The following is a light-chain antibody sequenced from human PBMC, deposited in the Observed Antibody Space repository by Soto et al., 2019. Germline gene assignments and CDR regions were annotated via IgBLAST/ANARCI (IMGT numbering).Light chain of an antibody. CDR1: LSVTSY. J-gene: IGKJ1*01. V-gene: IGKV3-20*01. Sequence: EIVLTQSPGTLSSSPGERATLSCRASLSVTSYLAWYQKKPGQPPRLLIYGAYTRPTGIPVRFTGSGSGTDFTLTTSSLQPEDFAVYYCQQYGTSPRTFGQGTKVDIK. CDR3: QQYGTSPRT. CDR2: GAY.